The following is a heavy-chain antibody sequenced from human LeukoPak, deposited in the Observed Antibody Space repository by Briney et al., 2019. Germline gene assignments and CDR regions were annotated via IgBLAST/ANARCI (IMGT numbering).Heavy chain of an antibody. CDR2: ISSSGSTI. CDR3: AELGITMIGGG. CDR1: GFTFSSYE. V-gene: IGHV3-48*03. Sequence: PGGSLRLSCAASGFTFSSYEMNWVRQAPGKGLEWVSYISSSGSTIYYADSVKGRFTISRDNAKNTLYLQMNSLRAEDTAVYYCAELGITMIGGGWGKGTTVPISS. D-gene: IGHD3-10*02. J-gene: IGHJ6*04.